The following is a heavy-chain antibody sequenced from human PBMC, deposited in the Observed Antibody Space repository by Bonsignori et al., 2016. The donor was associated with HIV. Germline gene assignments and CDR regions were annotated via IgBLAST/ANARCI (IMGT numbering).Heavy chain of an antibody. CDR3: VRPDGYYLTH. D-gene: IGHD4-17*01. J-gene: IGHJ4*02. CDR2: VYWDDDK. V-gene: IGHV2-5*04. Sequence: WIRQPPGKALEWLALVYWDDDKRYSPSLRDRLTIAKDTSKNQVVLTMTHMDTADTGTYYCVRPDGYYLTHWGQGLLVTVSS.